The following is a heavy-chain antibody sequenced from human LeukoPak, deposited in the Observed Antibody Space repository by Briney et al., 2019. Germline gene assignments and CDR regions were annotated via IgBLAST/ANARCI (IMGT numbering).Heavy chain of an antibody. J-gene: IGHJ6*02. V-gene: IGHV4-34*01. CDR3: ARDNRQYCSSTSCSLLYYYYYGMDV. Sequence: SETLSLTCAVYGGSFSGYYWSWIRQPPGKGLEWIGEINHSGSTNYNPSLKSRVTISVDTSKNQFSLKPSSVTAADTAVYYCARDNRQYCSSTSCSLLYYYYYGMDVWGQGTTVTVSS. CDR2: INHSGST. D-gene: IGHD2-2*01. CDR1: GGSFSGYY.